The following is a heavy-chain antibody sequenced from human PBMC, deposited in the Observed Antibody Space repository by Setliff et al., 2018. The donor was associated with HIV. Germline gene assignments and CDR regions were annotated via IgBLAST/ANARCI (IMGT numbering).Heavy chain of an antibody. CDR1: GGSLSGYH. CDR3: ARYYDSHPAFDI. V-gene: IGHV4-34*12. D-gene: IGHD3-16*01. CDR2: ILQSGFS. J-gene: IGHJ3*02. Sequence: SETLSLTCAVFGGSLSGYHWSWIRQPPGKGLEWIGDILQSGFSRYNPSLKSRVIISVDSSKNQFSLKLNPVTAADTAVYYCARYYDSHPAFDIWGQGTMVT.